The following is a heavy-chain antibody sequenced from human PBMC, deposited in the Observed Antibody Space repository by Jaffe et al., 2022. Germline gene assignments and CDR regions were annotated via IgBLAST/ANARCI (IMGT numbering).Heavy chain of an antibody. CDR1: GFTFSSYS. V-gene: IGHV3-21*01. D-gene: IGHD2-2*01. CDR3: ARDRSCSSTSCYEDYYYYYMDV. Sequence: EVQLVESGGGLVKPGGSLRLSCAASGFTFSSYSMNWVRQAPGKGLEWVSSISSSSSYIYYADSVKGRFTISRDNAKNSLYLQMNSLRAEDTAVYYCARDRSCSSTSCYEDYYYYYMDVWGKGTTVTVSS. J-gene: IGHJ6*03. CDR2: ISSSSSYI.